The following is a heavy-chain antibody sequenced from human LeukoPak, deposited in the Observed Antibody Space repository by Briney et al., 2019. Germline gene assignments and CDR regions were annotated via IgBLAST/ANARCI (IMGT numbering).Heavy chain of an antibody. Sequence: SENLSFTCSVSGGSISSYYWSWIRQPPGKGLEWIGYLYYSGSTNYNPSLRSRVTISVDTSKNQFSLKLSSVTAADTAVYYCARLDDSSGYYFDYWGQGTLVTVSS. V-gene: IGHV4-59*08. CDR2: LYYSGST. CDR3: ARLDDSSGYYFDY. CDR1: GGSISSYY. D-gene: IGHD3-22*01. J-gene: IGHJ4*02.